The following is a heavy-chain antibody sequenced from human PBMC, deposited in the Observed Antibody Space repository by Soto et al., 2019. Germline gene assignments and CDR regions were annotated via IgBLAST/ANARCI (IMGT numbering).Heavy chain of an antibody. CDR2: IIPIFGTA. CDR1: GGTFSSYA. D-gene: IGHD3-22*01. J-gene: IGHJ4*02. CDR3: ARDPSYYESSGYPTDDY. V-gene: IGHV1-69*13. Sequence: ASVKVSCKASGGTFSSYAISWVRQAPGQGLEWMGGIIPIFGTANYAQKFQGRVTITADESTSTAYMELSSLRSEDTAVYYCARDPSYYESSGYPTDDYWGQGTLVTVSS.